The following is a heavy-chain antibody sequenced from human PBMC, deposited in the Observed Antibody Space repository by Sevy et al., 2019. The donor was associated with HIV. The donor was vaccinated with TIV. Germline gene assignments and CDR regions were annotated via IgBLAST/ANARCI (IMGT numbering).Heavy chain of an antibody. D-gene: IGHD3-10*01. CDR2: INPHNGGT. CDR3: AREAGERISPALDY. J-gene: IGHJ4*02. V-gene: IGHV1-2*02. Sequence: ASVKVSCKSSGYTFTGHFLHWVRQAPGQGLEWMGWINPHNGGTNYAQQFQGGVTFTRDTSISTVHMEMSGLTSDDTAVYYCAREAGERISPALDYWGQGTLVTVSS. CDR1: GYTFTGHF.